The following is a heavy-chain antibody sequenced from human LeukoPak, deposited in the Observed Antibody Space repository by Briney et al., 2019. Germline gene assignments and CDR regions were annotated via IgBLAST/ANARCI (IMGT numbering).Heavy chain of an antibody. Sequence: GGSLRLSCAASGFTFGNYAMSWVRQAPGKGLEWVSTITDNSDRTYYADSVKGRFTISRDYSKNTLYLQLNSLRAEDTAVYYCAKNGGGSFYYYMDVWGIGTSVTVSS. V-gene: IGHV3-23*01. CDR2: ITDNSDRT. D-gene: IGHD3-10*01. CDR1: GFTFGNYA. CDR3: AKNGGGSFYYYMDV. J-gene: IGHJ6*03.